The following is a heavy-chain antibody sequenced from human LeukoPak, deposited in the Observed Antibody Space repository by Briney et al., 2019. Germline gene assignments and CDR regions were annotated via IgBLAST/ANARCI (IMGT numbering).Heavy chain of an antibody. CDR1: GFTFSSYS. Sequence: GGSLRLSCAASGFTFSSYSMSWVRQAPGKGLEWVSSISSSSSYIYYADSVKGRFTISRDNAKNSLYLQMNSLRAEDTAVYYCARDPAIVVVPAAIHRPDAFDIWGQGTMVTVSS. J-gene: IGHJ3*02. D-gene: IGHD2-2*01. CDR2: ISSSSSYI. V-gene: IGHV3-21*01. CDR3: ARDPAIVVVPAAIHRPDAFDI.